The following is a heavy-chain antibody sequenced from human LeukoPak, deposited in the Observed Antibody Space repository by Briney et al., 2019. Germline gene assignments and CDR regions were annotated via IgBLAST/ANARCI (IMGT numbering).Heavy chain of an antibody. V-gene: IGHV3-7*03. J-gene: IGHJ4*02. CDR1: GFTFSSYA. CDR3: ARDPEDDYGDY. Sequence: PGGSLRLSCAASGFTFSSYAMSWVRQAPGKGLEWVANIKQDGSEKYYVDSVKGRFTISRDNAKNSLYLQMNSLRAEDTAVYYCARDPEDDYGDYWGQGTLVTVSS. CDR2: IKQDGSEK. D-gene: IGHD2-15*01.